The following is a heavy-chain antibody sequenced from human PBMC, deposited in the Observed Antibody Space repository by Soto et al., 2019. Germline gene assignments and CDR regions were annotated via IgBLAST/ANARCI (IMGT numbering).Heavy chain of an antibody. D-gene: IGHD4-4*01. J-gene: IGHJ4*02. CDR3: AKDRQYPRDYFHY. V-gene: IGHV3-23*01. Sequence: PWGSLRLSCGVSGFTVTSNGVSCFRHSPGKGLEWVSAISPNGQGIWYADSVKGRFTISRDISGNTVFLQMDSLRAEDTAVYYCAKDRQYPRDYFHYWGQGTLVTVSS. CDR2: ISPNGQGI. CDR1: GFTVTSNG.